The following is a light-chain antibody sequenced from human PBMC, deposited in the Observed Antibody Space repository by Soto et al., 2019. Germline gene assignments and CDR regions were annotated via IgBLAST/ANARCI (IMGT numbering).Light chain of an antibody. CDR3: QQRSNWPLLWT. Sequence: EIVLTQSPGTLSLSPGERATLSCRASQSVSSSYLAWYQQKPGQAPRLLIYGASSRATGIPDRFSGSGSGTDFTLTISSLEPEDFAVYYCQQRSNWPLLWTFGGGTKVDIK. CDR1: QSVSSSY. CDR2: GAS. J-gene: IGKJ4*01. V-gene: IGKV3D-20*02.